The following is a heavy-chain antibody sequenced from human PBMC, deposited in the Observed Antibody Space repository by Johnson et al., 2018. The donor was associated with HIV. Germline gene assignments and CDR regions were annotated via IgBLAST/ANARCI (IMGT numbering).Heavy chain of an antibody. V-gene: IGHV3-30-3*01. CDR1: GFTFSIYA. CDR2: ISYDGSNK. D-gene: IGHD3-22*01. CDR3: TTDRHYYYDSSGYLEGAFDI. Sequence: QVQLVESGGGVVQPGRSLRLSCAASGFTFSIYAMYWVRQAPGKGLEWVAVISYDGSNKYYADSVNGRFTISRDNSKNTLYLQTNSLRPEDTAVYYCTTDRHYYYDSSGYLEGAFDIWGQGTMVTVSS. J-gene: IGHJ3*02.